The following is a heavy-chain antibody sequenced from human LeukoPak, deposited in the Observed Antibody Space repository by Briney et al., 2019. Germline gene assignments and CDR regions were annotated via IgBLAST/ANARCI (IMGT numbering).Heavy chain of an antibody. Sequence: GGSLRLSCAASGFTFSSYGMHWVRQAPGKGLEWVLFIRYDDKYYADSVKGRFTISRDNSKNTLYLQMNSLRAEDTAVYYCARGGKRAVAGTRSPQYFQHWGQGTLVTVSS. CDR3: ARGGKRAVAGTRSPQYFQH. D-gene: IGHD6-19*01. CDR1: GFTFSSYG. J-gene: IGHJ1*01. V-gene: IGHV3-30*02. CDR2: IRYDDK.